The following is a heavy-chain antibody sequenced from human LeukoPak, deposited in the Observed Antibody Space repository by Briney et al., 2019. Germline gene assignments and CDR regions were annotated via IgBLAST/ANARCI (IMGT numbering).Heavy chain of an antibody. Sequence: GGSLRLSCAASGFTFSSYWMSWVRQAPGKGLEWVANIKQDGSEKYYVDSVKGRFTISRDNAKNSLYLQMNSLRAEDTAVYYCARETCSSSWYYLDYYYYYYMDVWGKGTTVTVSS. V-gene: IGHV3-7*01. CDR1: GFTFSSYW. CDR3: ARETCSSSWYYLDYYYYYYMDV. D-gene: IGHD6-13*01. CDR2: IKQDGSEK. J-gene: IGHJ6*03.